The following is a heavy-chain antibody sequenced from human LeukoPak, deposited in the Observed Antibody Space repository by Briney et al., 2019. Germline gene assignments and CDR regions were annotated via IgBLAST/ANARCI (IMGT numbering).Heavy chain of an antibody. CDR3: ARRVGSGSYGEYYFDP. D-gene: IGHD3-10*01. CDR2: IYPGDSYT. CDR1: EYIFSIFW. V-gene: IGHV5-51*01. J-gene: IGHJ5*02. Sequence: GESLKISCEASEYIFSIFWIAWVRQVPGKGLEWMGIIYPGDSYTRYSPSFQGQVTISVDKSSSTAFLQWSSLKASDAAMYYCARRVGSGSYGEYYFDPWGQGTLVTVSS.